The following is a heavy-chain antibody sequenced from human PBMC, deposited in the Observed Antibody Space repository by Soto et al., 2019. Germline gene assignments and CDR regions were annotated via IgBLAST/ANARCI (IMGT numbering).Heavy chain of an antibody. J-gene: IGHJ6*02. D-gene: IGHD2-2*01. CDR2: FDPEDGET. V-gene: IGHV1-24*01. CDR3: ATLNYCSSTSCYAYYYYYYGMDV. CDR1: GYTLTELS. Sequence: ASVKVSCKVSGYTLTELSMHWVRQAPGKGLEWMGGFDPEDGETIYAQKFQGRVTMTEDTSTDTAYMELSSLRSEDTAVYYCATLNYCSSTSCYAYYYYYYGMDVWGQGTTVTVSS.